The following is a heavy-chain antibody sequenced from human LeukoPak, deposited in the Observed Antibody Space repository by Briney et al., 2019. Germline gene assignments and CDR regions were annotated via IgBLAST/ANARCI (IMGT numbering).Heavy chain of an antibody. Sequence: GGSLRLSCAASGFTFSSYGMHWVRQAPGKGLEWVAVISYDGSNKYYADSVKGRFTISRDNSKNTLYLQMNSLRAEDTAVYYCAKGRTIFGVVTPLDYWGQGTLVTVSS. CDR1: GFTFSSYG. CDR2: ISYDGSNK. D-gene: IGHD3-3*01. V-gene: IGHV3-30*18. CDR3: AKGRTIFGVVTPLDY. J-gene: IGHJ4*02.